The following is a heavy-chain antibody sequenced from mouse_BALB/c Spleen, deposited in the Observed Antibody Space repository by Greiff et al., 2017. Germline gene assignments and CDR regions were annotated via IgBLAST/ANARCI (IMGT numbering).Heavy chain of an antibody. J-gene: IGHJ4*01. CDR2: ISDGGSYT. V-gene: IGHV5-4*02. D-gene: IGHD6-1*01. Sequence: EVMLVESGGGLVKPGGSLKLSCAASGFTFSDYYMYWVRQTPEKRLEWVATISDGGSYTYYPDSVKGRFTISRDNAKNNLYLQMSSLKSEDTAMYYCAGDSLRSYYAMDYWGQGTSVTVSS. CDR3: AGDSLRSYYAMDY. CDR1: GFTFSDYY.